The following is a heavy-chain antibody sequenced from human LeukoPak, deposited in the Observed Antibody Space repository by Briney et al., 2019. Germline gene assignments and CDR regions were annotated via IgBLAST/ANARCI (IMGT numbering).Heavy chain of an antibody. CDR1: GFTFSSYS. V-gene: IGHV3-21*01. Sequence: GGSLRLSCAASGFTFSSYSMNWVRQAPGKGLEWVSSISSSSSYIYYADSVKGRFTISRDNSKNTLYLQMNSLRPEDTAVYYCAEGVVAATNAAYYGMDVWGQGTTVTVSS. J-gene: IGHJ6*02. CDR3: AEGVVAATNAAYYGMDV. D-gene: IGHD2-15*01. CDR2: ISSSSSYI.